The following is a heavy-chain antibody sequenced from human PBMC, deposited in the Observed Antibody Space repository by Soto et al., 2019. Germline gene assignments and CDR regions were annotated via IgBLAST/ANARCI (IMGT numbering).Heavy chain of an antibody. D-gene: IGHD2-2*01. CDR1: GFTFSSYS. CDR3: ARDPPHCSSTSCYFDY. J-gene: IGHJ4*02. V-gene: IGHV3-21*01. CDR2: MSSSSSYI. Sequence: GGSLRLSCAASGFTFSSYSMNWVRQAPGKGLEWVSSMSSSSSYIYYADSVKGRFTISRDNAKNSLYLQMNSLRAEDTAVYYCARDPPHCSSTSCYFDYWGQGTLVTVSS.